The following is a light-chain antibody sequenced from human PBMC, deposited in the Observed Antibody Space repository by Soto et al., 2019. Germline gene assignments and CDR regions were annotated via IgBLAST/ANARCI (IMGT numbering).Light chain of an antibody. CDR2: DVS. CDR3: CSYAGTYTHVV. CDR1: SSDVGGYIY. Sequence: QSVLTQPRSVSGSPGQSVTISCTRTSSDVGGYIYVSWYQQHPGKVPQLMIYDVSKRPSGVPDRFSGSKSGNTASLTISGLQAEDEADYYCCSYAGTYTHVVFGGGTKVTVL. J-gene: IGLJ2*01. V-gene: IGLV2-11*01.